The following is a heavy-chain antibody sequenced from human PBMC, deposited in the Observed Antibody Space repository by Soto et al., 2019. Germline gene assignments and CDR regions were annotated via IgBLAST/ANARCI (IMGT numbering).Heavy chain of an antibody. V-gene: IGHV3-48*02. CDR3: AGVNSLACSFDP. Sequence: GGPLRLSCAPSGFTFRSYSMNWVRQAPGKGLEWVSYISISSRTIYYAGSVKGRFTISRDGAKNSLYLQMSSLREEDTSVYFCAGVNSLACSFDPWAEATLVTVSS. CDR1: GFTFRSYS. D-gene: IGHD3-3*02. J-gene: IGHJ5*02. CDR2: ISISSRTI.